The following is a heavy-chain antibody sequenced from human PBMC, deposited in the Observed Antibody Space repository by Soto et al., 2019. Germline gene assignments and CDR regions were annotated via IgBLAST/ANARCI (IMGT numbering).Heavy chain of an antibody. J-gene: IGHJ4*02. D-gene: IGHD6-13*01. CDR1: GESISGTIYY. CDR3: ARPGGSGWFYFDS. V-gene: IGHV4-39*02. CDR2: IYYRGST. Sequence: SETLSLTCIVSGESISGTIYYWGWIRQPPGKGLEWIGSIYYRGSTYYNPSLKNRVTISVDTSKNHFSLKLTFVTAADMAVYYCARPGGSGWFYFDSWGQGSQVTVSS.